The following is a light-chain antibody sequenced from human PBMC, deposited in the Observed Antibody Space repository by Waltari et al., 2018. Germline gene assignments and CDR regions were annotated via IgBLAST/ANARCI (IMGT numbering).Light chain of an antibody. CDR2: DNS. V-gene: IGLV3-21*02. J-gene: IGLJ1*01. CDR3: QVWDITSDHFV. CDR1: NIGSKS. Sequence: SYVLTQPPSVSVAPGQTARITCGGNNIGSKSVHWHQQKPGQAPVLVVYDNSDRPSGIPERFSGTNSGNTATLTISRVEAGDEADYYCQVWDITSDHFVFGTGTKVTVL.